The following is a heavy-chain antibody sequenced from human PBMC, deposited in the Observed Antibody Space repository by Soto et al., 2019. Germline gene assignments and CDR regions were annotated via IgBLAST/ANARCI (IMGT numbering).Heavy chain of an antibody. J-gene: IGHJ4*02. CDR3: ARDKITGLFDY. CDR2: IYYSGST. CDR1: GGSISSGDYY. V-gene: IGHV4-30-4*01. D-gene: IGHD2-8*02. Sequence: SETLSLTCSVSGGSISSGDYYWNWIRQPPGTGLEWIGHIYYSGSTYYNSSLKSRVTISLDTSKNQFSLKLSSVTAADTAVYYCARDKITGLFDYWGQGTLVTVSS.